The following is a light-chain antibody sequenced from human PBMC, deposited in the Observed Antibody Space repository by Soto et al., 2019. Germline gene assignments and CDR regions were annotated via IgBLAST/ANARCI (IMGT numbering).Light chain of an antibody. J-gene: IGLJ2*01. CDR1: SGSIASNY. CDR2: EDN. CDR3: QSYDSSIPVV. Sequence: NFMLTQPHSVSESPGKTVTISCTRSSGSIASNYVQWYQQRPGSAPTTVIYEDNQRPSGVPDRFSGSIDSSSNSASLTISGLKTEDEAGYYCQSYDSSIPVVFGGGTKLTVL. V-gene: IGLV6-57*04.